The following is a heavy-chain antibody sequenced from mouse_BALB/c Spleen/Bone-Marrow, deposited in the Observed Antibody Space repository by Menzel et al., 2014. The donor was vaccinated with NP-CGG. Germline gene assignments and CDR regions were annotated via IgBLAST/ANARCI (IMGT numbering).Heavy chain of an antibody. CDR1: GFTFNTYA. CDR3: VRHQIYPWYFDV. CDR2: IRCKSNNYAT. Sequence: VQLQQSGGGLVQPTGSLKLSCAASGFTFNTYAMNWVRQAPGKGLEWVARIRCKSNNYATYYADSVKDRFTISRDDSQNMLYLQMHNLKTEDTAMYYCVRHQIYPWYFDVWGAGTTVTVSS. J-gene: IGHJ1*01. D-gene: IGHD2-1*01. V-gene: IGHV10-1*02.